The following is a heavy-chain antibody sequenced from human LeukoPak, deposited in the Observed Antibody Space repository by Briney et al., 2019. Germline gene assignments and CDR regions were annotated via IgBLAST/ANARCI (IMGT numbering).Heavy chain of an antibody. V-gene: IGHV3-23*01. CDR3: AKDQWAYGDYPYFDY. CDR2: ISGSGANT. Sequence: PGGSLRLSCAASGFTFSTCAMSWVRQAPGKGLEWVSAISGSGANTYYAASVRGRFTISRDNSKNRLYLQVNSLSAEDTAVYYCAKDQWAYGDYPYFDYWGQGTLVTVSS. J-gene: IGHJ4*02. D-gene: IGHD4-17*01. CDR1: GFTFSTCA.